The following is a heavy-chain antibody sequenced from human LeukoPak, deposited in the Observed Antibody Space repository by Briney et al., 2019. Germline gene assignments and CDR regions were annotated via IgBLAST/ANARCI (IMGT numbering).Heavy chain of an antibody. Sequence: PGGSLRLSCAASGFTFSNYEMSWVRQAPGQGLEWVSYISSSGSTIYYADSVKGRFTISRDNAESSLFLQMNSLKAEDTAVYYCARGLRNGGSLSFDHWGQGTLVTVSS. J-gene: IGHJ4*02. CDR3: ARGLRNGGSLSFDH. D-gene: IGHD3-10*01. V-gene: IGHV3-48*03. CDR1: GFTFSNYE. CDR2: ISSSGSTI.